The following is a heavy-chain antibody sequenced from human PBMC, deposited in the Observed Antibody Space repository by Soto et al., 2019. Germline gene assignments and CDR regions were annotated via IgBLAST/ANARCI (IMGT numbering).Heavy chain of an antibody. CDR3: ARVMAPYYDILTGYYTSLDAFDI. Sequence: EASVKVSCKASGYTFTVYYMHWVRQAPGQGLEWMGWINPNSGGTNYAQKFQGWVTMTRDTSISTAYMELSRLRSDDTAVYYCARVMAPYYDILTGYYTSLDAFDIWGQGTMVTVSS. CDR2: INPNSGGT. D-gene: IGHD3-9*01. J-gene: IGHJ3*02. V-gene: IGHV1-2*04. CDR1: GYTFTVYY.